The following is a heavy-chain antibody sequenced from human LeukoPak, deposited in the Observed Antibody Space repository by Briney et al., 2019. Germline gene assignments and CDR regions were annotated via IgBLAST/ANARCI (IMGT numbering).Heavy chain of an antibody. D-gene: IGHD6-13*01. J-gene: IGHJ6*04. CDR3: ARGRAAAGTSLYYYYYYGMDA. Sequence: GGSLRLSCAASGFTFSSYWMHWVRQAPGKGLVWVSRINSDGSSTSYADSVKGRFTISRDNAKNTLYLQMNSLRAEDTAVYYCARGRAAAGTSLYYYYYYGMDAWGKGTTVTVSS. V-gene: IGHV3-74*01. CDR2: INSDGSST. CDR1: GFTFSSYW.